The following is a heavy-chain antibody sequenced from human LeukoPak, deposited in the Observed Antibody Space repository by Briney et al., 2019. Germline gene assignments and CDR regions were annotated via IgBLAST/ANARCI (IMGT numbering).Heavy chain of an antibody. Sequence: KPGGSLRLSCAASGFTFSSYSMNWVRQAPGKGLEWVSSISSSSSYIYYADSVKGRFTISRDNAKNSLYLQMNSLRIEDTAVYYCGRGSVGFGELNYWGQGTLVTVSS. CDR2: ISSSSSYI. D-gene: IGHD3-10*01. V-gene: IGHV3-21*01. CDR3: GRGSVGFGELNY. J-gene: IGHJ4*02. CDR1: GFTFSSYS.